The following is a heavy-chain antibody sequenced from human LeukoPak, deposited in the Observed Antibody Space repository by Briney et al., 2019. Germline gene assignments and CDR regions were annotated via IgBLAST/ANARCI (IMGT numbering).Heavy chain of an antibody. D-gene: IGHD4-17*01. Sequence: SETLSLTCTVSGGSISSGSYYWSWIRQPPGKGLEWIGYIYYSGSTNYNPSLKSRVTISVDTSKNQFSLKLSSVTAADTAVYYCARVPTVTPQVWFDPWGQGTLVTVSS. V-gene: IGHV4-61*01. CDR1: GGSISSGSYY. CDR3: ARVPTVTPQVWFDP. CDR2: IYYSGST. J-gene: IGHJ5*02.